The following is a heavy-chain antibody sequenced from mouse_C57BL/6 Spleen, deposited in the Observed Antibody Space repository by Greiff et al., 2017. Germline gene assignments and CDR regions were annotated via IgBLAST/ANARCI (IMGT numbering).Heavy chain of an antibody. Sequence: QVQLQQPGAELVRPGSSVKLSCKASGYTFTSYWMHWVKQRPIQGLEWIGNIDPSDRETHYNQKVKDKATLTVDKSSSTAYMQLSSLTSEDSAVYYGAREVTTVVATRYFEGWGTGTTVTVSS. CDR2: IDPSDRET. J-gene: IGHJ1*03. CDR3: AREVTTVVATRYFEG. V-gene: IGHV1-52*01. D-gene: IGHD1-1*01. CDR1: GYTFTSYW.